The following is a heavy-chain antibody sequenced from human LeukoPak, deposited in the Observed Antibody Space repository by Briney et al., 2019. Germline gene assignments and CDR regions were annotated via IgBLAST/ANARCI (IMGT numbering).Heavy chain of an antibody. CDR2: IYHSGST. Sequence: SQTLSLTCAVSVGSLKSGGYLWSWIRPPPGKGVEWIGYIYHSGSTYYNPSLKSRVTISVDRSKNQFSLKLSSVTAADTAVYYCAAQGTTGDFDYWGQGTLVTVSS. D-gene: IGHD4-17*01. CDR1: VGSLKSGGYL. CDR3: AAQGTTGDFDY. V-gene: IGHV4-30-2*01. J-gene: IGHJ4*02.